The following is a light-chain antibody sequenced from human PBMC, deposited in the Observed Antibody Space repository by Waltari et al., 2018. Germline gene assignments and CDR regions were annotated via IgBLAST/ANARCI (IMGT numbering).Light chain of an antibody. CDR1: SLHRSDV. J-gene: IGLJ3*02. Sequence: QLVLTQSPSASASLGASFKLTCTLRSLHRSDVIPSPQQQQEKGPRYLLKVISDGSPSTGDNLPDCFCCSSSGAEHHPTTSSLQADDEADYYCQNGGNGTWVFGGGTKLTVL. CDR3: QNGGNGTWV. CDR2: VISDGSP. V-gene: IGLV4-69*01.